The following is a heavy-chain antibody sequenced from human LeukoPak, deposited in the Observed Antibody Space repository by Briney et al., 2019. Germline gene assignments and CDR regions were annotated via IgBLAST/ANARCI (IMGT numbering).Heavy chain of an antibody. V-gene: IGHV3-23*01. J-gene: IGHJ4*02. CDR3: AKVIDDSSGYYHGNYFDY. D-gene: IGHD3-22*01. Sequence: PGGSLRLSCAASGFTFSSYAMSWVRQAPGKGLEWVSAISGSGGSTYYADSVKGRFTIPRDNSRNTLYLQMNSLRAEDTAVYYCAKVIDDSSGYYHGNYFDYWGQGTLVTVSS. CDR1: GFTFSSYA. CDR2: ISGSGGST.